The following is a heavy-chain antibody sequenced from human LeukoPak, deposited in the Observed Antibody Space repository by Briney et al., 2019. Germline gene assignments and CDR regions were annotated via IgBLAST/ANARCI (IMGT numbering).Heavy chain of an antibody. CDR1: GYTFTGYY. V-gene: IGHV1-2*02. Sequence: ASVKVSCKASGYTFTGYYMRWVRQAPGQGLEWMGWINPNSGGTNYAQKFQGRVTMTRDTSISTAYMELSRLRSDDTAVYYCARGISAGSYNDYYYMDVWGKGTTVTVSS. J-gene: IGHJ6*03. CDR2: INPNSGGT. CDR3: ARGISAGSYNDYYYMDV. D-gene: IGHD3-10*01.